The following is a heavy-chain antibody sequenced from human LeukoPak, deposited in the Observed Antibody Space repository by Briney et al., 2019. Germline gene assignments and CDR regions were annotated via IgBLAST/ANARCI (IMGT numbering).Heavy chain of an antibody. CDR1: GFTFSTYA. CDR3: AKNRGAGSHYYYHMNV. CDR2: ISGSGGGT. V-gene: IGHV3-23*01. J-gene: IGHJ6*03. D-gene: IGHD1-26*01. Sequence: GGSLRLSCAASGFTFSTYAMSWVRQAPGMGLKWVSLISGSGGGTYYADSVKGRFAVSRDNSKDTLYLQLNSLRAEDTAVYYCAKNRGAGSHYYYHMNVWGKGTTVTVSS.